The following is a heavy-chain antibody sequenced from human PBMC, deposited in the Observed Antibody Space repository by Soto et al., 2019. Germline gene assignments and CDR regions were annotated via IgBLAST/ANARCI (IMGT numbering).Heavy chain of an antibody. V-gene: IGHV3-30-3*01. CDR1: GFTFSSYA. CDR3: ARVSVPDSSGYLGVDY. D-gene: IGHD3-22*01. J-gene: IGHJ4*02. CDR2: ISYDGSNK. Sequence: QVQLVESGGGVVQPGRSLRLSCAASGFTFSSYAMHWVRQAPGKGLEWVAVISYDGSNKYYADSVKGRFNISRDNSKNTLYLQMNSLRAEDTAVYYCARVSVPDSSGYLGVDYWGQGTLVTVSS.